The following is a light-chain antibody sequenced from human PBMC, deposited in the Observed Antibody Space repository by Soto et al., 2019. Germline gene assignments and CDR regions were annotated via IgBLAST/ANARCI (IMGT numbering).Light chain of an antibody. CDR3: QQRSDWPPT. CDR1: QSVGTY. J-gene: IGKJ4*01. CDR2: DAS. V-gene: IGKV3-11*01. Sequence: EIVLTQSPATLSLSPGERATLSCRASQSVGTYLAWYQQRPGQAPRLLIYDASNRATGIPARFSGSGSMTDFTLTISSLEPEDFALYFCQQRSDWPPTFGGGTKVEIK.